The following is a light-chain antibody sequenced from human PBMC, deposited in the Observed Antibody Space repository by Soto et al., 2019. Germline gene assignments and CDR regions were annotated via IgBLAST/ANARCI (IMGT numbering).Light chain of an antibody. Sequence: QYALTQPASVSGSPGQSITISCTGTSSDVGAYNFVSWYQQHPGKLPKLMIFDVSRRPSGVSDRYSGSKSGNTASLTISGLPAEDEGDYYCSSYTSSSSHVFGSGSKLTV. CDR2: DVS. J-gene: IGLJ1*01. CDR1: SSDVGAYNF. V-gene: IGLV2-14*03. CDR3: SSYTSSSSHV.